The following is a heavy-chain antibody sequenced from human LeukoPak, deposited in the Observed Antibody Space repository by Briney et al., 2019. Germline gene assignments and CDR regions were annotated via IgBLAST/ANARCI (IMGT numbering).Heavy chain of an antibody. CDR1: GGSISSGGYY. J-gene: IGHJ6*03. V-gene: IGHV4-31*03. D-gene: IGHD6-13*01. CDR2: IYYSGST. CDR3: ARDSSSGYSSSWNYYYYMDV. Sequence: SETLSLTCTVSGGSISSGGYYWSWIRHHPGKGLEWLGYIYYSGSTYYNPSLKSRVTISVDTSKNQVSLKLSSVTAADTAVYYCARDSSSGYSSSWNYYYYMDVWGKGTTVTVSS.